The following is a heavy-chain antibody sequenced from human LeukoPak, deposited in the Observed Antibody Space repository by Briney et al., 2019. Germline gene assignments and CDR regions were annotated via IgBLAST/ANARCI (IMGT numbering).Heavy chain of an antibody. V-gene: IGHV3-15*05. CDR3: TTDNCSTTTCYASSNYYYGLDA. J-gene: IGHJ6*02. CDR1: GFTFSNAW. Sequence: PGGSLRLSCAASGFTFSNAWMTWVRQAPGKGLEWVGRIYRNADGGTTDYAAPVKGRFTISRDDSKNTLYLQMNSLKTEDTAVYYCTTDNCSTTTCYASSNYYYGLDARGQGTSVTVSS. CDR2: IYRNADGGTT. D-gene: IGHD2-2*01.